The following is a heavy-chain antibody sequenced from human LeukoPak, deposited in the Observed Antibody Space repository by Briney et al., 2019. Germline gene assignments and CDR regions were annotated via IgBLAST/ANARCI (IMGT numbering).Heavy chain of an antibody. CDR1: GGSFGGYY. D-gene: IGHD4-17*01. Sequence: SETLSLTCAVYGGSFGGYYWSWIRQPPGKGLEWIGEINHSGSTNYNPSLKSRVTISVDTSKNQFSLKLSSVTAADTAVYYCARAGFDGDYGGGFDPWGQGTLVTVSS. CDR2: INHSGST. J-gene: IGHJ5*02. CDR3: ARAGFDGDYGGGFDP. V-gene: IGHV4-34*01.